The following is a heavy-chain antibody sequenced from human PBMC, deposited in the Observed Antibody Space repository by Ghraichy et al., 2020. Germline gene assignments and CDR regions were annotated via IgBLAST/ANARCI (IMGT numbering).Heavy chain of an antibody. V-gene: IGHV4-61*01. CDR3: ARDHCIGGNCYSTYYGVDL. J-gene: IGHJ6*02. CDR1: GDSVSSASYY. CDR2: IYYSGNT. D-gene: IGHD2-15*01. Sequence: SQTRSLTCTVSGDSVSSASYYWSWIRQPPGKGLEWIGNIYYSGNTNYNPSLKSRVSISIDTSTNQFSLKLSSGTAADTAVYYCARDHCIGGNCYSTYYGVDLWGQGTTVTVPS.